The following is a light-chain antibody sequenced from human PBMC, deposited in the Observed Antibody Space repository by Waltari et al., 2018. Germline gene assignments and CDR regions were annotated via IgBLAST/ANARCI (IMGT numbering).Light chain of an antibody. CDR1: ILTEKY. Sequence: SYELTQPSSVSVSPGQTAKITCSAAILTEKYARWFQQKPGQAPVMLIYRDSERPSGVPERFSGSSSGPTVTLTISGAQDEDEADYYCYSASDDNLIFGGGTKLTVL. V-gene: IGLV3-27*01. CDR2: RDS. J-gene: IGLJ2*01. CDR3: YSASDDNLI.